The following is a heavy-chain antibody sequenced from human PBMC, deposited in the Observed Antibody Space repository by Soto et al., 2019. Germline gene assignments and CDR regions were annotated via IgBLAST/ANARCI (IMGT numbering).Heavy chain of an antibody. Sequence: PSETLSLTCAVSSGSISSSNWWSWVRQPPGKGLEWIGEIYHSGSTNYNPSLKSRVTISVDKSKNQFSLKLSSVTAADTAVYYCARGSGIAVAGTRYYYMDVWGKGTTVTVSS. J-gene: IGHJ6*03. D-gene: IGHD6-19*01. CDR3: ARGSGIAVAGTRYYYMDV. CDR1: SGSISSSNW. V-gene: IGHV4-4*02. CDR2: IYHSGST.